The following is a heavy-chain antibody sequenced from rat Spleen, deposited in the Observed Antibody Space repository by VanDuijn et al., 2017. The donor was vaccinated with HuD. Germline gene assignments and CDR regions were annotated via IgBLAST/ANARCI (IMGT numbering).Heavy chain of an antibody. Sequence: QVQLKESGPGLVQPSQTLSLTCTVSGFSLTSYTVSWLRQPPGKGLDWIASISSGGSTYYNSALKSRLSISRDTSKSQVFLKMNRLQTEDTAMYFCARRWELGFDYWGQGVMVTVSS. CDR2: ISSGGST. J-gene: IGHJ2*01. V-gene: IGHV2-6*01. CDR3: ARRWELGFDY. D-gene: IGHD5-1*01. CDR1: GFSLTSYT.